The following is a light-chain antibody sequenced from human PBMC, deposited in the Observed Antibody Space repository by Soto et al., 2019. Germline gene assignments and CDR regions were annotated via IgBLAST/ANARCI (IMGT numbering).Light chain of an antibody. CDR1: SGDLGNFNS. Sequence: QSALTQPDSVSGSLGQSISVSCTGTSGDLGNFNSVSWYQQHPGKAPKLILFEVYNRPSGVSNRFSGSKSANTASLTIIGLQTEDEADYFCRSHTPNNTWLFGGGTKLTVL. V-gene: IGLV2-14*03. J-gene: IGLJ2*01. CDR2: EVY. CDR3: RSHTPNNTWL.